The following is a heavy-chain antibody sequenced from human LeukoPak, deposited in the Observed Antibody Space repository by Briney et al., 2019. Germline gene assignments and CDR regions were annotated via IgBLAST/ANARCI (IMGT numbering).Heavy chain of an antibody. D-gene: IGHD2-15*01. CDR1: GLTFSSYA. CDR2: ISGSGGST. J-gene: IGHJ4*02. CDR3: AKASVVVVVAAYDY. V-gene: IGHV3-23*01. Sequence: GGSLRLSCAASGLTFSSYAMSWVRQAPGKGLEWVSAISGSGGSTYYADSVKGRFTISRDNSKNTLYLQMNSLRAEDTAVYYCAKASVVVVVAAYDYWGQGTLVTVSS.